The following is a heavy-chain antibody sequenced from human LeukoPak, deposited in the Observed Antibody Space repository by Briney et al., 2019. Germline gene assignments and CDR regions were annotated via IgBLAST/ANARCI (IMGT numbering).Heavy chain of an antibody. Sequence: GGSLRLSCAASGFTFSSYEMNWVRQAPGKGLEWVSYISSSGSTIYYADSVKGRFTISRDNAKNSLYLQMNSLRAEDTAVYYCARDAETKRGYSYGYGKWGYFDYWGQGTLVTVSS. D-gene: IGHD5-18*01. J-gene: IGHJ4*02. V-gene: IGHV3-48*03. CDR1: GFTFSSYE. CDR2: ISSSGSTI. CDR3: ARDAETKRGYSYGYGKWGYFDY.